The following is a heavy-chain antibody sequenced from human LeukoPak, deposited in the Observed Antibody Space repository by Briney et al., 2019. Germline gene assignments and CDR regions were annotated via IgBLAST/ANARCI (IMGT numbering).Heavy chain of an antibody. V-gene: IGHV4-39*01. Sequence: PSETLSLTCTVSGGSISSYYWGWIRQPPGKGLEWIGSIYYSGSTYYNPSLKSRVTISVDTSKNQFSLKLSSVTAADTAVYYCAISDIFTTFDYWGQGTLVTVSS. J-gene: IGHJ4*02. CDR2: IYYSGST. CDR3: AISDIFTTFDY. D-gene: IGHD3-9*01. CDR1: GGSISSYY.